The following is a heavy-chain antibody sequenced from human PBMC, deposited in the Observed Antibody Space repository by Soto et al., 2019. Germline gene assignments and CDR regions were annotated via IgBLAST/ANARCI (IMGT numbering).Heavy chain of an antibody. V-gene: IGHV3-23*01. CDR3: AGPGYSSQDY. Sequence: GGSLRLSCAASGFTFSSFALSWVRQAPGKGLEWVSAISGSGVGTDYADSVKGRFTISRDNSKNTLYLQMNSLRAEDTAVYYCAGPGYSSQDYWGQGALVTVSS. CDR1: GFTFSSFA. J-gene: IGHJ4*02. D-gene: IGHD5-18*01. CDR2: ISGSGVGT.